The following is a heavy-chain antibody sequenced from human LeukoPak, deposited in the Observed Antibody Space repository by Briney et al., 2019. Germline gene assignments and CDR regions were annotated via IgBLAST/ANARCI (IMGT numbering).Heavy chain of an antibody. CDR2: MYSGGST. V-gene: IGHV3-66*04. CDR3: AGHGIAATG. J-gene: IGHJ1*01. CDR1: GCTVFNHY. Sequence: GGTLTLTCAASGCTVFNHYLSWVRQPPGKGLEWVGGMYSGGSTYYAHSVKGRFTISRDKSSNTLFLQMNSLRAEDTAVYYCAGHGIAATGGGQGTLVTVSS. D-gene: IGHD6-13*01.